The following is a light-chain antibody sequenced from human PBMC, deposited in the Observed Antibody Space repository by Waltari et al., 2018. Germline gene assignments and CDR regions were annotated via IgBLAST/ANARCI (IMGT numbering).Light chain of an antibody. CDR2: EVT. V-gene: IGLV2-14*01. CDR3: FSYTTSTTWV. Sequence: QSALTQPASVSGSPGQSITISCTGTSSDIGVYDHVSWYQQHPGRAPKALIYEVTYRPPGVSEHFSGSKSGNTASLTISGLQAEDEADYYCFSYTTSTTWVFGGGTRVTVL. CDR1: SSDIGVYDH. J-gene: IGLJ3*02.